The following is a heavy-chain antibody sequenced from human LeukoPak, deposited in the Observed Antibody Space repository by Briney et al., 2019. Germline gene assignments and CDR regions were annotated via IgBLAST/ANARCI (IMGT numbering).Heavy chain of an antibody. D-gene: IGHD4-17*01. CDR2: IKQDGSDK. V-gene: IGHV3-7*01. Sequence: GGSLRLSCAASGFTFSSYEMNWVRQAPGKGLEWVANIKQDGSDKYYVDSVKGRFTISRDNAKNSLYLQMNSLRAEDAAVYYCARRYGDSAALLDKGGRNSNRYYYMDVWGKGTTVTISS. CDR1: GFTFSSYE. J-gene: IGHJ6*03. CDR3: ARRYGDSAALLDKGGRNSNRYYYMDV.